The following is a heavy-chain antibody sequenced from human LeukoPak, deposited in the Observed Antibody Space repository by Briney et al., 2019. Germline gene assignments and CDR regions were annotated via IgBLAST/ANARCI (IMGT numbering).Heavy chain of an antibody. J-gene: IGHJ4*02. CDR2: IYSGGST. CDR1: GFTVSSNY. V-gene: IGHV3-53*01. Sequence: PGGSLRLSCAASGFTVSSNYMSWVRQAPGKGLEWVSVIYSGGSTYYADSVKGRFTISRDNSKNTLYLQMNSLRAEDTAVYYCARDSPDRTGYFDYWGQGTLVTVSS. CDR3: ARDSPDRTGYFDY. D-gene: IGHD7-27*01.